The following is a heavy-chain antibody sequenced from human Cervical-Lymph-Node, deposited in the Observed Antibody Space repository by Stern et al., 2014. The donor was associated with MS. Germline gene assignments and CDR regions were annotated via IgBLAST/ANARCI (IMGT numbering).Heavy chain of an antibody. D-gene: IGHD3-22*01. CDR1: GYTFTSYC. CDR3: ALTYYYDSSGYDFDY. CDR2: VCPSDGST. V-gene: IGHV1/OR15-9*01. J-gene: IGHJ4*02. Sequence: QVQLMQSGAEVKKPGASVRISCKASGYTFTSYCMHWVCQAHAQGLEWMGLVCPSDGSTSYAQKFQGRVTITADESTSTAYMELSSLRSEDTAVYYCALTYYYDSSGYDFDYWGQGTLVTVSS.